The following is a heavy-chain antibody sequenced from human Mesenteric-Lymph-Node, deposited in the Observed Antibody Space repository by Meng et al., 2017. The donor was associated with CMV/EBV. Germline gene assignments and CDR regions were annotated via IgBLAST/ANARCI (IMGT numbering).Heavy chain of an antibody. D-gene: IGHD3-9*01. J-gene: IGHJ4*02. CDR3: ARTSCYDILTGWRYYVDY. Sequence: SISNYCWTWIRQTPGKGLEWIGYIYYNGSTNYNPSLKSRATISVDTSKNQFSPKLSSVTAADTAVYYCARTSCYDILTGWRYYVDYWGQGTLVTVSS. V-gene: IGHV4-59*01. CDR1: SISNYC. CDR2: IYYNGST.